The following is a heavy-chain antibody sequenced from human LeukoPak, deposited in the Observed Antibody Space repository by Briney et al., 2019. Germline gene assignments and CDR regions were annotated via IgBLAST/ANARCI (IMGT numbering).Heavy chain of an antibody. Sequence: PSETLSLTCTVSGGSISSYYWSWIRQPPGKGLEWIGYIYYSGSTNYNPSLKSRVTISVDTSKNQFSLKLSSVPAADTAVYYCARDRRDHDFWSDEALDAFDIWGQGTMVTVSS. CDR3: ARDRRDHDFWSDEALDAFDI. V-gene: IGHV4-59*01. D-gene: IGHD3-3*01. CDR1: GGSISSYY. CDR2: IYYSGST. J-gene: IGHJ3*02.